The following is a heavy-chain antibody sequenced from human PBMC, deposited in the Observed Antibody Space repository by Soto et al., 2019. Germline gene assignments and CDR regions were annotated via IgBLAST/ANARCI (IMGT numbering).Heavy chain of an antibody. CDR3: ARETGIPNYYGMDV. J-gene: IGHJ6*02. Sequence: PSETLSLTCTVSGGSITSSSYYWGWIRQPPGKGLEWIGTIYYSGSTYYNPSLKSRVTISVDTSKNQFSLKLSSVTAADTAVYYCARETGIPNYYGMDVWGQGTTVTVSS. CDR1: GGSITSSSYY. CDR2: IYYSGST. V-gene: IGHV4-39*02. D-gene: IGHD2-21*02.